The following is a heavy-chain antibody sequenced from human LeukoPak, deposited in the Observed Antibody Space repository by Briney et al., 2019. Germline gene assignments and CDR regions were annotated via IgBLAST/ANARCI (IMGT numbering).Heavy chain of an antibody. CDR3: ERDSSGYYSTTFDY. CDR1: GFTFSSYG. Sequence: GGSLRLSCAASGFTFSSYGMHWVRQAPGKGLEWVAVIWYDGSNKYYADSVKGRFTISRDNSKNTLYLQMNSLRAEDTAVYYCERDSSGYYSTTFDYWGQGTLVTVSS. J-gene: IGHJ4*02. CDR2: IWYDGSNK. V-gene: IGHV3-33*01. D-gene: IGHD3-22*01.